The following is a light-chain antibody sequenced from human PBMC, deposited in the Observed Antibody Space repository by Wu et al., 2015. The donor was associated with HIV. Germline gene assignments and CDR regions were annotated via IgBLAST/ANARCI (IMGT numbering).Light chain of an antibody. CDR3: QKYDKWPPT. CDR2: AAS. CDR1: QSVSSSY. J-gene: IGKJ4*01. Sequence: EIVLTQSPGTLSLSPGERATLSCRANQSVSSSYLAWNQQKPGQAPRLLIYAASRRAPGIPDRFSGSGSGTEFTLTISNMQSEDFAVYYCQKYDKWPPTFGGGPRWRSN. V-gene: IGKV3-20*01.